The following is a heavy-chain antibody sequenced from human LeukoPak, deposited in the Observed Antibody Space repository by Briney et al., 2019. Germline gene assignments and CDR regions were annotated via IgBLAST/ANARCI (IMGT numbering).Heavy chain of an antibody. CDR2: ISWNSGSI. V-gene: IGHV3-9*01. Sequence: GGSLRLSCAASGFPFDDYAMHWVRQAPGKGLEWVSGISWNSGSIGYADSVKGRITISRDNAKNSLYLQMNSLRAEDTALYYCASLYCTNGVCYTTSGYFQHWGQGTLVTVSS. D-gene: IGHD2-8*01. CDR3: ASLYCTNGVCYTTSGYFQH. CDR1: GFPFDDYA. J-gene: IGHJ1*01.